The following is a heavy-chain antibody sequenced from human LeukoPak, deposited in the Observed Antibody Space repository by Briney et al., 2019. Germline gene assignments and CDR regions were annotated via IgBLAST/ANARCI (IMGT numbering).Heavy chain of an antibody. CDR1: GFTFSSYV. V-gene: IGHV3-74*01. J-gene: IGHJ5*02. CDR3: ARSTFGGYDSAFP. CDR2: ISHDGII. D-gene: IGHD5-12*01. Sequence: PGGSLRLSCETAGFTFSSYVMHWVRRTPGKGLVWVSRISHDGIISYADSVKGRFTISRDNAKNSLYLQMNSLRAEDTAVYYCARSTFGGYDSAFPWGQGTLVTVSS.